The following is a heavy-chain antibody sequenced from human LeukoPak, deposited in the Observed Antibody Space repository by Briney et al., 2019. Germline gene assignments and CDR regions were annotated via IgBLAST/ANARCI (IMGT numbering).Heavy chain of an antibody. J-gene: IGHJ4*02. CDR1: GYTFTDYY. Sequence: ASVKVSCKASGYTFTDYYLHWVRQAPGQGLEWMGIVTPSGGRTTYAQKFQGRVTMTSDTSTSTVYMELSGLRSDDTAVYYCARPNFYDTSGYSYLYNFDYWGQGTLVTVSS. CDR2: VTPSGGRT. D-gene: IGHD3-22*01. CDR3: ARPNFYDTSGYSYLYNFDY. V-gene: IGHV1-46*01.